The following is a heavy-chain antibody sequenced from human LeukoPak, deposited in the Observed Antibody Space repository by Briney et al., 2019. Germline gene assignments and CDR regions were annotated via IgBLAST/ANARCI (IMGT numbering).Heavy chain of an antibody. CDR2: IFYSGST. CDR1: GGSISSSNYY. D-gene: IGHD2-2*01. V-gene: IGHV4-39*01. Sequence: SETLSLTCTVSGGSISSSNYYWGWIRLAPGKGLEYIGNIFYSGSTHYNPSLQSRVTISVDTSKNQFSLKLSSVTAADTAVYYCARVLPAAHRALDPWGQGTLVTVSS. J-gene: IGHJ5*02. CDR3: ARVLPAAHRALDP.